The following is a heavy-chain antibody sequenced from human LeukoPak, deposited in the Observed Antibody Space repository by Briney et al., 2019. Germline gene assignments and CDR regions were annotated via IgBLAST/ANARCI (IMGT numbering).Heavy chain of an antibody. CDR1: GFTFDDYA. CDR3: AVQQGVVVVPAAILDY. J-gene: IGHJ4*02. V-gene: IGHV3-43*02. CDR2: ISGDGGST. Sequence: GGSLRLSRAASGFTFDDYAMHWVRQAPGKGLEWVSLISGDGGSTYYADSVKGRFTISRDNSKNSLYLQMNSLRTEDTALYYCAVQQGVVVVPAAILDYWGQGTLVTVSS. D-gene: IGHD2-2*01.